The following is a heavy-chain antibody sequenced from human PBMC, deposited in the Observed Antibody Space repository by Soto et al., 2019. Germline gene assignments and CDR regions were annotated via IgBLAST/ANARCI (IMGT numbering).Heavy chain of an antibody. CDR3: ARAPLGYVDY. V-gene: IGHV4-59*01. D-gene: IGHD3-10*01. Sequence: SETLSLTCTVSGGSISSYYWSWTRQPPGKGLEWIGYIYYSGSTNYNPSLKSRVTISVDTSKNQFSLKLSSVAAADTAVYYCARAPLGYVDYWGQGTLVTVSS. CDR1: GGSISSYY. J-gene: IGHJ4*02. CDR2: IYYSGST.